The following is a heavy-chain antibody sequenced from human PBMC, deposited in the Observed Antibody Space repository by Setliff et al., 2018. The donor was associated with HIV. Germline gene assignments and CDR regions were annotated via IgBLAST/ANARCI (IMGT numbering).Heavy chain of an antibody. CDR2: IFYNENT. D-gene: IGHD2-21*01. CDR1: GGSISSGGYY. CDR3: ASGRPFGKFVDYFDS. J-gene: IGHJ4*02. V-gene: IGHV4-31*03. Sequence: SETLSLTCTVSGGSISSGGYYWNWIRQHPGKGLEWIGYIFYNENTQYDPSLKSRVSMSVDTSKNQFSLNLRTVTAADTAIYFCASGRPFGKFVDYFDSWGQGKLVTVSS.